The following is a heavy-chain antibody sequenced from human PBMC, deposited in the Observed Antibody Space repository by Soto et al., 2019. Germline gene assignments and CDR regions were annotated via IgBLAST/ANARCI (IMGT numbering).Heavy chain of an antibody. Sequence: SETLSLTCTVSGGSIGSHYWSWIQQRPGKGLEWIGYISYSGNTNYNPSLKSRVTISLDTSKNQFSLKLSSVTAADTAVYYCARRDWNEAFDIWGQGTMVTVSS. J-gene: IGHJ3*02. CDR3: ARRDWNEAFDI. CDR1: GGSIGSHY. V-gene: IGHV4-59*11. CDR2: ISYSGNT. D-gene: IGHD1-1*01.